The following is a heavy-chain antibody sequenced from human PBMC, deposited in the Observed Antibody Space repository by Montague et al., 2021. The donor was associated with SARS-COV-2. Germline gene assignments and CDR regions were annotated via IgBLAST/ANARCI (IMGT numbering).Heavy chain of an antibody. CDR1: GVSISSGDYS. Sequence: TLSLTCTVSGVSISSGDYSWNWIRQSPGKGLEWTGFIYESGSTLYTPSLKSRITISVDRSKNQFSLRLISVTAADTAVYYCARKIIANAFDVWGHGTTVTVSS. V-gene: IGHV4-30-2*06. D-gene: IGHD2/OR15-2a*01. J-gene: IGHJ3*01. CDR2: IYESGST. CDR3: ARKIIANAFDV.